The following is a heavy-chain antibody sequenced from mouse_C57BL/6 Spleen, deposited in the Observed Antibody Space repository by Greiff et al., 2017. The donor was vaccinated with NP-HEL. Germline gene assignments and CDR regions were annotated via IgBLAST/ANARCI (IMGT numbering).Heavy chain of an antibody. D-gene: IGHD2-3*01. V-gene: IGHV5-15*01. J-gene: IGHJ2*01. Sequence: EVKLMESGGGLVQPGGSLKLSCAASGFTFSDYGMAWVRQAPRKGPEWVAFISNLAYSIYYADTVTGRFTISRENAKNTLYLEMSRLRSEDTAMYYCARAYDGYYYFDYWGQGTTLTVSS. CDR1: GFTFSDYG. CDR3: ARAYDGYYYFDY. CDR2: ISNLAYSI.